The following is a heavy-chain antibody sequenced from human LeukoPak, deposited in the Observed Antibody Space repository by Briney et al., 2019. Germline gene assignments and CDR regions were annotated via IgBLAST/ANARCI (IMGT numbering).Heavy chain of an antibody. V-gene: IGHV3-48*04. CDR3: AKVITRWATTNPDY. D-gene: IGHD5-24*01. CDR2: ISSSSSTR. CDR1: VFTFISYS. Sequence: PGGSLRLSCAASVFTFISYSMNWVGRAPGKGREGGSYISSSSSTRYYADSVKGRFTISRDNAKNSLYLQLNSLRAEDTAIYYCAKVITRWATTNPDYWGQGTLVTVSS. J-gene: IGHJ4*02.